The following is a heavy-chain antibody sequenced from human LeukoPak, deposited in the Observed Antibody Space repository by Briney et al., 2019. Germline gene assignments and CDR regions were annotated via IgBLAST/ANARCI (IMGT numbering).Heavy chain of an antibody. V-gene: IGHV1-69*04. CDR3: ASCGGDCYSSGTYYYYGMDV. Sequence: GASVKVSCKASGGTFSSYAISWVRQAPGQGLEWMGRIIPILGIANYAQKFQGRVTITADKSTSTAYMELSSLRSEDTAVYYCASCGGDCYSSGTYYYYGMDVWGQGTTVTVSS. D-gene: IGHD2-21*02. J-gene: IGHJ6*02. CDR2: IIPILGIA. CDR1: GGTFSSYA.